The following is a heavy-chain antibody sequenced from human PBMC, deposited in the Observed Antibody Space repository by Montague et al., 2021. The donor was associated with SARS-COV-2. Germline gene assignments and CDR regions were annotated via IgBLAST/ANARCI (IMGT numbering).Heavy chain of an antibody. CDR1: GFTFSSYA. V-gene: IGHV3-23*03. CDR3: AKGKHVHYDFWCGYRGGYFDY. CDR2: IYSGGSST. J-gene: IGHJ4*02. Sequence: SLRLSCAASGFTFSSYAMSWVRQAPGKGLEWVSVIYSGGSSTYYADSVKGRFTISRDNSKNTLYLQMNSLRAEDTAVYYCAKGKHVHYDFWCGYRGGYFDYWGQGTLVTVSS. D-gene: IGHD3-3*01.